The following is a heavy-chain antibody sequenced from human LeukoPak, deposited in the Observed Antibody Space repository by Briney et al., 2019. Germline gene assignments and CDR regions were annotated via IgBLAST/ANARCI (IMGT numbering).Heavy chain of an antibody. J-gene: IGHJ4*02. Sequence: SETLSLTCAVYGGSFSGYYWSWIRHPPGKGLEWIGEINHSGSTNYNPSLKSRVTISVDTSKNQFSLKLSSVTAADTAVYYCARSGIAGDYFDYWGQGTLVTVSS. CDR3: ARSGIAGDYFDY. D-gene: IGHD6-13*01. CDR1: GGSFSGYY. CDR2: INHSGST. V-gene: IGHV4-34*01.